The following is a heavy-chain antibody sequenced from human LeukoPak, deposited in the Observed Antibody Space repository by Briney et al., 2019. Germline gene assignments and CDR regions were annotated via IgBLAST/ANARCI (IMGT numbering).Heavy chain of an antibody. D-gene: IGHD1-26*01. CDR2: IYYSGST. CDR1: GGSIGGDY. Sequence: SETLSLTCTVAGGSIGGDYCSWSRQPPREGLEWSGDIYYSGSTNYNPSLKSRVTISVGTSNNQCSLRRSSVTAAYTAVYYSARASSYSGSYRYSYSHMDVWGKGTTVTVSS. CDR3: ARASSYSGSYRYSYSHMDV. V-gene: IGHV4-59*01. J-gene: IGHJ6*03.